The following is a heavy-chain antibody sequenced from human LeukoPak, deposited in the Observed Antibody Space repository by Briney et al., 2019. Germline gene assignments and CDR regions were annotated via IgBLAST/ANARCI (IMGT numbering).Heavy chain of an antibody. V-gene: IGHV3-23*01. D-gene: IGHD3-3*01. CDR1: GFTFSSYA. CDR3: ARDTYYDFWSGSELDY. CDR2: ISGSGGST. Sequence: PGGSLRLSCAASGFTFSSYAMSWVRQAPGKGLEWVSAISGSGGSTYYADSVKGRFTISRDNSKNTLYLQMNSLRAEDTAVYYCARDTYYDFWSGSELDYWGQGTLVTVSS. J-gene: IGHJ4*02.